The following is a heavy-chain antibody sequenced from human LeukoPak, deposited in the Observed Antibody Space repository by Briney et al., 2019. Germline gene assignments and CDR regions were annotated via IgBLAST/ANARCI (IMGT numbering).Heavy chain of an antibody. D-gene: IGHD3-22*01. V-gene: IGHV1-18*01. CDR2: ISDYNGNT. CDR1: GGTFISYA. Sequence: ASVKVSCKASGGTFISYAISRVRQAPGQGIEWMGWISDYNGNTNYAQKLHGRVTITTDTSTNTAYLELRSLSSDDTPVHFCARGSMYYYDSSGSQHTDYWGQGNLVTVSS. J-gene: IGHJ4*02. CDR3: ARGSMYYYDSSGSQHTDY.